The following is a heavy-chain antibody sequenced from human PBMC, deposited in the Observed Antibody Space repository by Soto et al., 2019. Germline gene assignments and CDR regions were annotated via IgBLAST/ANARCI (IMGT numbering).Heavy chain of an antibody. V-gene: IGHV5-51*01. D-gene: IGHD2-2*01. J-gene: IGHJ6*02. Sequence: PGESLKISCKGSGYSFTSYWIGWVRQMPGKGLEWMGIIYPGDSDTRYSPSFQGQVTISADKSISTAYLQWSSLKASDTAMYYCARSVSAARGSNYYYYGMDVWGQGTTVTVSS. CDR3: ARSVSAARGSNYYYYGMDV. CDR1: GYSFTSYW. CDR2: IYPGDSDT.